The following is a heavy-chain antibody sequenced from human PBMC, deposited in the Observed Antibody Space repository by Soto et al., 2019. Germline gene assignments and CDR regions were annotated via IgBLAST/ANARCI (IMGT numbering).Heavy chain of an antibody. V-gene: IGHV3-23*01. CDR1: GFTFTTYG. CDR3: AEDLGSSKRFDF. CDR2: ITGSGGTT. D-gene: IGHD1-26*01. J-gene: IGHJ4*02. Sequence: EVQLLESGGGLVQPGGSLRLSCVASGFTFTTYGMNWVRQAPGAGLEWVSAITGSGGTTYYADSVKGRFTNSRDNSKNTVYLQMNSLRDEDTAVYYCAEDLGSSKRFDFGGQGTLVTVSS.